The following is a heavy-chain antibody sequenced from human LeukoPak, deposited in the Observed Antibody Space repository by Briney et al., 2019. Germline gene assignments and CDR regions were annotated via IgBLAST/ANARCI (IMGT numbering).Heavy chain of an antibody. CDR2: ISSSGST. D-gene: IGHD3-3*01. CDR1: GGSVSSGTYY. V-gene: IGHV4-61*02. Sequence: PSQTLSLTCTVSGGSVSSGTYYWTWIRQPAGKRLEWIGRISSSGSTNYNPSLRSRVTMSVDTSENQFSLKLSSVTAADTAVYYCARGSRGYDYGYWGQGTLVTVSS. CDR3: ARGSRGYDYGY. J-gene: IGHJ4*02.